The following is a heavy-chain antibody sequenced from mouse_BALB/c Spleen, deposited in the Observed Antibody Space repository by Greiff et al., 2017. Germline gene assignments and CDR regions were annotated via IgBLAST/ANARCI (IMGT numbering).Heavy chain of an antibody. J-gene: IGHJ2*01. CDR1: GYTFTSYW. CDR3: ARDITPYFDY. V-gene: IGHV1-7*01. D-gene: IGHD1-2*01. CDR2: INPSTGYT. Sequence: QVQLQQSGAELAKPGASVKMSCKASGYTFTSYWMHWVKQRPGQGLEWIGYINPSTGYTEYNQKFKDKATLTADKSSSTAYMQLSSLTSEDSAVYYCARDITPYFDYWGQGTTLTVAS.